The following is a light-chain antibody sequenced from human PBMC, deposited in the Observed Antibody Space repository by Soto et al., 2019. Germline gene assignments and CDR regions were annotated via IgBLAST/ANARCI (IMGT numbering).Light chain of an antibody. V-gene: IGKV3-15*01. CDR3: QQYNDRPLT. Sequence: ERVLTHPPATLSVSPGERVTLSCRASQSVSSNLAWYQQKRGQAPSLLIYGAFTRATGIPARFSGTGSGTEFTLTISSLQSEDLALYYRQQYNDRPLTFGQGTKVDIK. CDR1: QSVSSN. J-gene: IGKJ1*01. CDR2: GAF.